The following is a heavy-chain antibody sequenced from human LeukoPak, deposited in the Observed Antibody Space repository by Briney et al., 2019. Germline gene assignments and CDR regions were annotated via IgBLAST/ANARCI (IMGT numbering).Heavy chain of an antibody. CDR1: GFTFSSYA. J-gene: IGHJ4*02. V-gene: IGHV3-23*01. Sequence: PGGSLRLSCAASGFTFSSYAMSWVRQAPGKGLERVSAISGSAYSTYYADSVKGRFTISRDNSKNTLYLQMNSLRAEDTAVYYCAKETVAAPPIDYWGQGTLVTVSS. D-gene: IGHD6-19*01. CDR3: AKETVAAPPIDY. CDR2: ISGSAYST.